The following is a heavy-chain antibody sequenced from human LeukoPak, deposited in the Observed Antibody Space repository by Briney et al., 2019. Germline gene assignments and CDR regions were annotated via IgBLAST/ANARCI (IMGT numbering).Heavy chain of an antibody. CDR3: AKDGSIAAAVPGDWFDP. V-gene: IGHV3-23*01. CDR2: ISGSGGST. Sequence: PGGSLRLSCAASGFTFSSCAMSWVRQAPGKGLEWVSAISGSGGSTYYADSVKGRFTISRDNSKNTLYLQMNSLRAEDTAVYYCAKDGSIAAAVPGDWFDPWGQGTLVTVSS. CDR1: GFTFSSCA. D-gene: IGHD6-13*01. J-gene: IGHJ5*02.